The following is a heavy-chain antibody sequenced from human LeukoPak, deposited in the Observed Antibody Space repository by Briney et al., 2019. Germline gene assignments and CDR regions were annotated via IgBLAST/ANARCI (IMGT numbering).Heavy chain of an antibody. CDR3: ARSSPPETFDY. V-gene: IGHV4-31*03. D-gene: IGHD6-6*01. Sequence: PSQTLSLTCTVSGGSISSGGYYWSWIRQHPGKGLERIGYIYYSGSTYYNPSLKSRVTISVDTSKNQFSLKLRSVTAADTAVYYCARSSPPETFDYWGQGTQVTVSS. CDR2: IYYSGST. J-gene: IGHJ4*02. CDR1: GGSISSGGYY.